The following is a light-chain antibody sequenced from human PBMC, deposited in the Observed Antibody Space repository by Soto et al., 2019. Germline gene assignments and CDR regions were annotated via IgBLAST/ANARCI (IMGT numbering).Light chain of an antibody. J-gene: IGKJ1*01. CDR3: QQYGSSPGT. V-gene: IGKV3-20*01. CDR1: QSFSSSY. Sequence: EIVLTHSPGTLSLSPGERATLSCRAIQSFSSSYLAWYQQKPGQAPRLLIYGASSRATGIPDRFSGSGSGTDFTLTISRLEPEDFAVYYCQQYGSSPGTFGQGTKVDIK. CDR2: GAS.